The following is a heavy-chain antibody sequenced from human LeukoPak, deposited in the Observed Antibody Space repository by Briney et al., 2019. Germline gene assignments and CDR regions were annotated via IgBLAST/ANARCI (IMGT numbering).Heavy chain of an antibody. J-gene: IGHJ6*02. CDR3: ARDRGDYYDQFYYYYGMDV. V-gene: IGHV3-21*01. Sequence: GGSLRLSCAASGFTFSSYSMNWVRQAPGKGLEWVSSISSSSSYIYYADSVKGRFTISRDNAKNSLYLQMNSLRAEDTAVYYCARDRGDYYDQFYYYYGMDVWGQGTTVTVSS. CDR2: ISSSSSYI. CDR1: GFTFSSYS. D-gene: IGHD1-26*01.